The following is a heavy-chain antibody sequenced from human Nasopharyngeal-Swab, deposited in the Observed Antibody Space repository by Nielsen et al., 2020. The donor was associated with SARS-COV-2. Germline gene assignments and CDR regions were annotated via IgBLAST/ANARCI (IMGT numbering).Heavy chain of an antibody. V-gene: IGHV1-2*06. Sequence: ASVKVSCKASGYTFTGYYMHWVRQAPGQGLEWMGRINPNSGGTNYAQKFQGRVTMTRDTSISTAYMELSRLRSDDTAVYYCARLDEDWVPGNYFDYWGRGTLVTVSS. CDR2: INPNSGGT. CDR3: ARLDEDWVPGNYFDY. J-gene: IGHJ4*02. CDR1: GYTFTGYY. D-gene: IGHD1-26*01.